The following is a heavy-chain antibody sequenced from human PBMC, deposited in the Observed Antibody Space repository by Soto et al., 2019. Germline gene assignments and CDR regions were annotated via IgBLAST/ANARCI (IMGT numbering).Heavy chain of an antibody. J-gene: IGHJ4*02. V-gene: IGHV1-69*05. CDR3: ARDNSAANGVLDH. D-gene: IGHD1-1*01. Sequence: SVKVSCKASGGTFINYAISWVRQAPGQGLEWMGGIIPIFGTASYAQKLRGRLTMDRDTSTTTVYMELSRLTSEDTAVYYCARDNSAANGVLDHWGLGTLVTVSS. CDR1: GGTFINYA. CDR2: IIPIFGTA.